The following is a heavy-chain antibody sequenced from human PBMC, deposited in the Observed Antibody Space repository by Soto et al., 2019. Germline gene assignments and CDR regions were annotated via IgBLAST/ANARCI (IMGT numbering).Heavy chain of an antibody. Sequence: EVQLLESGGGLVQPGGSLRLSCAASGFTFSSYAMSWVRQAPGKGLEWVSAISGSGGSTYYADSVKGRFTISRDNSKNTLYLQMNSLRAEGTAVYYCAKVSSKVSSGHSSHWGQGTLVTVSS. J-gene: IGHJ4*02. D-gene: IGHD6-19*01. V-gene: IGHV3-23*01. CDR1: GFTFSSYA. CDR2: ISGSGGST. CDR3: AKVSSKVSSGHSSH.